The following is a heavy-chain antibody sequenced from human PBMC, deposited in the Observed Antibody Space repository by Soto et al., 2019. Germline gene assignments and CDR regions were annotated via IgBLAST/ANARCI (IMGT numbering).Heavy chain of an antibody. CDR1: GFSLTTDRVG. Sequence: QITLKESGPTLVKPTQTLTLTCTFSGFSLTTDRVGVGWIRQPPGEALEWLAVIYWDDTKTYRPSLESRLTITKDPSKNQVALTMTNMDSVDTATYYCAHAYGGRSLYWGQGTLVTVSS. J-gene: IGHJ4*02. CDR3: AHAYGGRSLY. V-gene: IGHV2-5*02. D-gene: IGHD1-26*01. CDR2: IYWDDTK.